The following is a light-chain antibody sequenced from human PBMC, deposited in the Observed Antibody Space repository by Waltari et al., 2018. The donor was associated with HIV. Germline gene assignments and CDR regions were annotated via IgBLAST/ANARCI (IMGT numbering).Light chain of an antibody. CDR2: KVY. J-gene: IGKJ2*01. V-gene: IGKV2-30*02. Sequence: DVVMTQSPLSLPVTLGEPASISCRSSQSLVHSDGNTYLNWLQQRLGQSPRRLIYKVYDRALGEPDRFSGSKSGTDVTLKTSREEVEDVGVNYCMQGTLWYTFGQWTKLEIK. CDR1: QSLVHSDGNTY. CDR3: MQGTLWYT.